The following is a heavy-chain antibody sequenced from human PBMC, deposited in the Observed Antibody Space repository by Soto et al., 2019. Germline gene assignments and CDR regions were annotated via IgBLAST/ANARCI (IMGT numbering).Heavy chain of an antibody. CDR1: GYNFTIYW. CDR3: ARQWVYASRGDYGMDF. D-gene: IGHD2-8*01. CDR2: IYPGDSDT. J-gene: IGHJ6*02. V-gene: IGHV5-51*01. Sequence: PGESVKISGKGSGYNFTIYWIGWVLQMPWKGLEWMGIIYPGDSDTRYSPSFQGQVTISADKSISTAYLQWSSLKASDTAMYYCARQWVYASRGDYGMDFWGQGSTVTVSS.